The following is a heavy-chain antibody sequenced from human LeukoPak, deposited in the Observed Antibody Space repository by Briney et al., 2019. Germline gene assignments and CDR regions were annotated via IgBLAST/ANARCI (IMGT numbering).Heavy chain of an antibody. V-gene: IGHV4-59*10. CDR1: GGSISGYY. J-gene: IGHJ3*01. D-gene: IGHD3-22*01. Sequence: PSETLSLTCAVYGGSISGYYWSWIRQPAGKGLEWIGRIYTSGNTNYNPSLKSRLTMSVDTSKNQFSLKLSSVTAADTAVYYCARQSDSSGYYYLGAFDFWGQGTMVTVSS. CDR3: ARQSDSSGYYYLGAFDF. CDR2: IYTSGNT.